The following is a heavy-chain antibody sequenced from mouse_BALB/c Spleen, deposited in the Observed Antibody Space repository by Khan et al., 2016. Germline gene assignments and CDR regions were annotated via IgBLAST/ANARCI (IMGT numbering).Heavy chain of an antibody. CDR2: IRLKSHNFAT. Sequence: QLEESGGGLVQPGGSMKLSCVASGFTFSNYWMNWVRQSPEKGLEWVAEIRLKSHNFATHYAESVKGRFTIPRDDSKSSVYLQMNNLRPEDTGIYFCTTGFAYWGQGTLVTVSA. CDR1: GFTFSNYW. CDR3: TTGFAY. J-gene: IGHJ3*01. V-gene: IGHV6-6*02.